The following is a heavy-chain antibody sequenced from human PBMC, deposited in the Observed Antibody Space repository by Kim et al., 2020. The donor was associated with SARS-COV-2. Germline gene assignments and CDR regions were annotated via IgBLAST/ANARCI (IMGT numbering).Heavy chain of an antibody. CDR2: ISWNSVRI. D-gene: IGHD4-4*01. Sequence: GGSLRLSCAASGFTFDHYGIHWVRQAPGKGLEWVSGISWNSVRIAYAESVQGRFTISRDNAKNSLYLQMNSLRPEDTGLYYCAKDITSRGTTFDPYFDYWGQGTLSPSPQ. CDR1: GFTFDHYG. J-gene: IGHJ4*02. CDR3: AKDITSRGTTFDPYFDY. V-gene: IGHV3-9*01.